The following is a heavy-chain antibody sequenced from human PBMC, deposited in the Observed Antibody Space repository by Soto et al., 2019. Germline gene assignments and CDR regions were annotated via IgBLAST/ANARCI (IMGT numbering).Heavy chain of an antibody. CDR2: IYYSGST. D-gene: IGHD3-22*01. V-gene: IGHV4-59*01. Sequence: SETLSLTCTVSGGSISSYYWSWIRQPPGKGLEWIGYIYYSGSTNYNPSLKSRVTISVDTSKNQFSLKLSSVTAAEKAVYYCARHYDSSGYSAEALQHWGQGNMLTVS. CDR1: GGSISSYY. J-gene: IGHJ1*01. CDR3: ARHYDSSGYSAEALQH.